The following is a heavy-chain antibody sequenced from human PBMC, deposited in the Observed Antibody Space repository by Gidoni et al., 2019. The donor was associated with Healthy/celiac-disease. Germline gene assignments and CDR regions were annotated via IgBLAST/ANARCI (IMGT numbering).Heavy chain of an antibody. Sequence: EVQLVESGGGLVQPGRSLRLYCAASGFTFDDYAMHWVRQAPGQGLEWVSGISWNSGSIGYADSVKGRFTISRDNAKNSLYLQMNSLRAEDTALYYCAKDIRGGGWYGHFDCWGQGTLVTVSS. V-gene: IGHV3-9*01. J-gene: IGHJ4*02. CDR3: AKDIRGGGWYGHFDC. CDR2: ISWNSGSI. D-gene: IGHD2-8*02. CDR1: GFTFDDYA.